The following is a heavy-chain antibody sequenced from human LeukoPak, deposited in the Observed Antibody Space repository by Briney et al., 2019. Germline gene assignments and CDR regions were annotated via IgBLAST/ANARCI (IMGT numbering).Heavy chain of an antibody. Sequence: GRSLRLSCAASGFTFSSYGMHWVRQAPGKGLEWVAVIPYDGSNKYYADSVKGRFTISRDNSKNTLYLQMNSLRAEDTAVYYCAKGEIGYFDYWGQGTLVTVSS. D-gene: IGHD1-26*01. J-gene: IGHJ4*02. CDR1: GFTFSSYG. V-gene: IGHV3-30*18. CDR3: AKGEIGYFDY. CDR2: IPYDGSNK.